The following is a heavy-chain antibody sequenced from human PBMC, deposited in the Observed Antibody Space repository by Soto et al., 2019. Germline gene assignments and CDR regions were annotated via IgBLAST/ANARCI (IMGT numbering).Heavy chain of an antibody. CDR1: EFTFSNYW. D-gene: IGHD3-10*01. V-gene: IGHV3-7*01. Sequence: GGSLRLSCAASEFTFSNYWMSWVRQAPGKGLEWVANIKQDGSETYFVDSVKGRFTISRDNAKNSLFLQMNSLRAEDTAVYYCARYLRSGPIDYWGQGTLVTVSS. CDR3: ARYLRSGPIDY. J-gene: IGHJ4*02. CDR2: IKQDGSET.